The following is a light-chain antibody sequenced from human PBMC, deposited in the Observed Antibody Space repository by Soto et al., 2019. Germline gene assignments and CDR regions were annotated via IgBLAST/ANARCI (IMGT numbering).Light chain of an antibody. Sequence: IVMTQSPATLSVSPGERATLSCRASQSVSSNLAWYQQKPGQAPRRLIYGASTRATGIPARFSGSGSGTEFPLRIISLQSEDFAVYYCQQYNNWPPGRTFGQGTMVE. J-gene: IGKJ1*01. CDR1: QSVSSN. V-gene: IGKV3-15*01. CDR3: QQYNNWPPGRT. CDR2: GAS.